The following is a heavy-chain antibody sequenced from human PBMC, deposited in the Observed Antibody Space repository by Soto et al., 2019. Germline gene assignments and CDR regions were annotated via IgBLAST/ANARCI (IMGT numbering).Heavy chain of an antibody. CDR1: GFTFSSYG. Sequence: PGGSLRLSCAASGFTFSSYGMHWVRQAPGKGLEWVAVISYDGSNKYYADSVKGRFTISRDNSKNTLYLQMNSLRAEDTAVYYCAKDRATSRSYYYYGMDVWGQGTTVTVSS. J-gene: IGHJ6*02. CDR3: AKDRATSRSYYYYGMDV. D-gene: IGHD1-26*01. CDR2: ISYDGSNK. V-gene: IGHV3-30*18.